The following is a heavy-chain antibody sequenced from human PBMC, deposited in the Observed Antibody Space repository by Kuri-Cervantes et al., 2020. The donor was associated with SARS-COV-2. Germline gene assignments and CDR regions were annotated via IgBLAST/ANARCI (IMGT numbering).Heavy chain of an antibody. CDR2: ISTSSAYI. Sequence: GGSLRLSCAASGFTFSSYSMNWVRQAPGKGLEWVSYISTSSAYIYHGDSVKGRFIISRDNAKNSLYLQMTSLRAEDTAVYYCARDLTGDFNDAFDIWGQGTMVTVSS. J-gene: IGHJ3*02. CDR1: GFTFSSYS. V-gene: IGHV3-21*01. D-gene: IGHD7-27*01. CDR3: ARDLTGDFNDAFDI.